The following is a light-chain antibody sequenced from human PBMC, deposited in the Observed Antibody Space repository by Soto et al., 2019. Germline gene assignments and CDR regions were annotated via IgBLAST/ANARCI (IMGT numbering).Light chain of an antibody. Sequence: IQMTQSPTSLSASVGDRVTITCLASQTISMYLSWYQQKPGTAPKLLIYAASRLQTGVPSRFSGSGSGTDFALTISSLQPEDFGTYYCQQSSSTPWTFGQGTEVESK. V-gene: IGKV1-39*01. J-gene: IGKJ1*01. CDR1: QTISMY. CDR3: QQSSSTPWT. CDR2: AAS.